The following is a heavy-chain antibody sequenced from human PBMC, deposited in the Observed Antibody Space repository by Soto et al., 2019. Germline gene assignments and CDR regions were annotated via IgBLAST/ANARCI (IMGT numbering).Heavy chain of an antibody. V-gene: IGHV4-30-4*01. CDR3: AREGNDYGDFSAFDY. CDR2: IYYSGST. Sequence: QVQLQESGPGLVKPSQTLSLTCTVSGGSISSGDYYWSWIRQPPGKGLEWIGYIYYSGSTYYNPSLKSRVTLAVDTSTNQFSLKLSSVTAADTAVYYCAREGNDYGDFSAFDYWGQGTLVTVSS. D-gene: IGHD4-17*01. J-gene: IGHJ4*02. CDR1: GGSISSGDYY.